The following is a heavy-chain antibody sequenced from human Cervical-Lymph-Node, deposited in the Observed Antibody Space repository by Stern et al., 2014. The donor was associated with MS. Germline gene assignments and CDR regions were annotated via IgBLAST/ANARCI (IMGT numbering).Heavy chain of an antibody. CDR3: IRGRGYNYAYYFDY. CDR1: GFTFSSYW. Sequence: EVQLVESGGGLVQPGGSLRLSCAASGFTFSSYWMHWVRQAPGKGLVWVSRINSDGPGTGYADSVKGRFTISRDNAKNTLDLQMNSLRAEDTAVYYCIRGRGYNYAYYFDYWGHGTLVTVSS. J-gene: IGHJ4*01. CDR2: INSDGPGT. V-gene: IGHV3-74*01. D-gene: IGHD5-18*01.